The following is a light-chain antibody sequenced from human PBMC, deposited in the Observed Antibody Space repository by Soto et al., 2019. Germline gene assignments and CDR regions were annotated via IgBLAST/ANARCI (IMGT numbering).Light chain of an antibody. CDR1: QDINNY. Sequence: DIQMSQSPSSLSASVGDRVTITCRASQDINNYLAWYQQKPGKVPKLLIYGASTLHSGVPSRFSGSGSGTDFTLTISRLQPGDVATYYCQTYNSAPLTFGRGTKVDIK. J-gene: IGKJ4*01. CDR3: QTYNSAPLT. V-gene: IGKV1-27*01. CDR2: GAS.